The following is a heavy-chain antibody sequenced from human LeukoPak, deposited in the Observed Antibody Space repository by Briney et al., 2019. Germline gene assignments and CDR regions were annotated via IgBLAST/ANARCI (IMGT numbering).Heavy chain of an antibody. CDR3: ANMRIAAAGYNWFDP. D-gene: IGHD6-13*01. CDR2: ISGSGGGT. Sequence: PGGSLRLSCAASGFTFSSYGMSWVRQAPGKGLGWVSAISGSGGGTYYADPVKGRFTISRDNSKNTLYLQMNSLRAEDTAVYYCANMRIAAAGYNWFDPWGQGTLVTVSS. V-gene: IGHV3-23*01. CDR1: GFTFSSYG. J-gene: IGHJ5*02.